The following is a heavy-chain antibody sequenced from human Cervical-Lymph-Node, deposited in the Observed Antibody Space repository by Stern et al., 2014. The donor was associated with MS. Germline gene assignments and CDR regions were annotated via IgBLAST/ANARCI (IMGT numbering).Heavy chain of an antibody. V-gene: IGHV5-51*01. J-gene: IGHJ4*02. Sequence: EVQLVESGAEVKEPGESLKLSCKGSGYTFTHYWIAWVRQMPGKGLEWMGIISPADPDLRYSPSFQGQVTISADRSFNPIYLQWSSLEASDTAMYYCARHYYYDSSGYLDYWGQGTLVTVSS. CDR1: GYTFTHYW. CDR3: ARHYYYDSSGYLDY. D-gene: IGHD3-22*01. CDR2: ISPADPDL.